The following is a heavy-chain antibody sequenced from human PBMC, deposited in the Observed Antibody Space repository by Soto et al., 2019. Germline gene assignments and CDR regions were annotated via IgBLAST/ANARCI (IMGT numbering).Heavy chain of an antibody. CDR3: ARGGDWQFDY. CDR2: IHHSGRT. CDR1: GDSISSDKW. J-gene: IGHJ4*02. D-gene: IGHD2-21*02. V-gene: IGHV4-4*02. Sequence: QVQLQESGPGLVKPSGTLSLTCAVSGDSISSDKWWSWVRQPPGKGLEWIGEIHHSGRTNYNPSLKSRVTIVVKKSKIQVSLELSSMTAADTAVYYCARGGDWQFDYWGQGTLVTVSS.